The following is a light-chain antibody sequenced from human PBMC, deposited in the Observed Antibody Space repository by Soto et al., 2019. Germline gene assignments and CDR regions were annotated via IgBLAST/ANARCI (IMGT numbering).Light chain of an antibody. CDR2: DVN. Sequence: QSVLTQPASVSGSPGQSITISCTGTSSDVGGYNYVSWYQQHPGKAPKLMIYDVNNRPSGVSDRFSGSKSGYTASLTISGLQAQDEADYFCSSYTSSNTLYVLGAGTKVTVL. V-gene: IGLV2-14*01. J-gene: IGLJ1*01. CDR1: SSDVGGYNY. CDR3: SSYTSSNTLYV.